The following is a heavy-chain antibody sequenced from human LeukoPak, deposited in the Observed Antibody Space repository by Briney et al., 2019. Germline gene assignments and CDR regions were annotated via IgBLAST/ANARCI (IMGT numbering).Heavy chain of an antibody. J-gene: IGHJ4*02. CDR1: GYRFNNYA. Sequence: VQPGGSLRLSCAASGYRFNNYAIPWFRQAPGKGLEYVSGINNNGDSTYYANSVKGRFTISRDNSKNTLYLQMGSLTSEDTAVYYCARDYQTGFTGPGGDFWGQGTLVTVSS. CDR3: ARDYQTGFTGPGGDF. CDR2: INNNGDST. V-gene: IGHV3-64*01. D-gene: IGHD3-9*01.